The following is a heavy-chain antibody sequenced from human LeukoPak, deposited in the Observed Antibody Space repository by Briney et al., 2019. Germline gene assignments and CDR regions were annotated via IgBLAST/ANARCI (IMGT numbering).Heavy chain of an antibody. CDR1: GYTFTSYG. J-gene: IGHJ3*02. V-gene: IGHV1-69*04. D-gene: IGHD3-22*01. CDR3: ARQYYDRDAFDI. CDR2: IIPILGIA. Sequence: ASVKVSCKASGYTFTSYGISWVRQAPGQGLEWMGRIIPILGIANYAQKFQGRVTITADKSTSTAYMELSSLRSEDTAVYYCARQYYDRDAFDIWGQGTMVTVSS.